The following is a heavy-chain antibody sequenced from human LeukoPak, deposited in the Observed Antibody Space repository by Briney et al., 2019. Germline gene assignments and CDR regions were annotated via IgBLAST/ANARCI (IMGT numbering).Heavy chain of an antibody. V-gene: IGHV4-34*01. CDR1: GGSFSGYY. Sequence: SETLSLTCAVYGGSFSGYYWSWIRQPPGKGLEWIGEINHSGSTNYNPSLKSRVTISVDTSKNQFSLKLSSVTAADTAVYYCARGRRITSFGVVIRTANFDYWGQGTLVSVSS. CDR3: ARGRRITSFGVVIRTANFDY. D-gene: IGHD3-3*01. CDR2: INHSGST. J-gene: IGHJ4*02.